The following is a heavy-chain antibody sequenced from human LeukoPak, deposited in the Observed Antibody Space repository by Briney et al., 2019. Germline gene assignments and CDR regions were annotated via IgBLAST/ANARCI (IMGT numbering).Heavy chain of an antibody. CDR1: GYTFTSHD. Sequence: GASVKVSCKASGYTFTSHDINWVRQATGQGLEWMGWMNPNSGNTGYAQKFQGRVTMTRNTSISTAYMELSSLRSEDTAVYYCARAFGDGYNQGYYMDVWGKGTTVTVSS. CDR3: ARAFGDGYNQGYYMDV. CDR2: MNPNSGNT. J-gene: IGHJ6*03. D-gene: IGHD5-24*01. V-gene: IGHV1-8*01.